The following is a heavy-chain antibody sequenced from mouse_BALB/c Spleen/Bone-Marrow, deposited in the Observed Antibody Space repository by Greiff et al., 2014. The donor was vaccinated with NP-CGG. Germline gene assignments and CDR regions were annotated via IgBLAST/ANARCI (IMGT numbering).Heavy chain of an antibody. Sequence: QVQLQQSGAELVKPGASAKLSCKTSGYTFTSYWIQWVKQRPGQGLGWIGEIFPGTGTTYYNEKFKDKATLTIDTSSSTAYMQLSSLTSEDSAVYFCARKGISTVIATAYYFDYGGQGSTLTVSS. CDR3: ARKGISTVIATAYYFDY. J-gene: IGHJ2*01. V-gene: IGHV1S132*01. CDR2: IFPGTGTT. D-gene: IGHD2-4*01. CDR1: GYTFTSYW.